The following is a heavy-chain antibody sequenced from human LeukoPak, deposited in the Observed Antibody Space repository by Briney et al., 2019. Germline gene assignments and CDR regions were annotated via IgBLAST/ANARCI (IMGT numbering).Heavy chain of an antibody. D-gene: IGHD6-6*01. CDR3: ARAFLYSSSSQDY. J-gene: IGHJ4*02. CDR2: ISGSGGST. V-gene: IGHV3-23*01. CDR1: GFTFSSYA. Sequence: PGGSLRLSCAASGFTFSSYAMSWVRQAPGKGLEWVSAISGSGGSTYYADSVKGRFTISRDNAKNTLYLQMNSLRAEDTAVYYCARAFLYSSSSQDYWGQGTLVTVSS.